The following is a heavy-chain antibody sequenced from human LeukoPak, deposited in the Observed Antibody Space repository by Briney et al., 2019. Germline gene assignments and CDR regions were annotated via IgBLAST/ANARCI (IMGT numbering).Heavy chain of an antibody. D-gene: IGHD3-16*02. CDR3: ATTQYDYVWGSYLPFDI. Sequence: GGSLRLSCAASGFSVSTDYISWVRQAPGKGLEWVANIKQDGSEKYYVDSVKGRFTISRDNAKNSLYLQMNSLRAEDTAVYYCATTQYDYVWGSYLPFDIWGQGTMVTVSS. CDR2: IKQDGSEK. CDR1: GFSVSTDY. V-gene: IGHV3-7*01. J-gene: IGHJ3*02.